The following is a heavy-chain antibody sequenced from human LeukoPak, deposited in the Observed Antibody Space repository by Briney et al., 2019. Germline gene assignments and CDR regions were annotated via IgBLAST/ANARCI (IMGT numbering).Heavy chain of an antibody. Sequence: GGSLRLSCTASGFTFSSYAMNWVRQAPGKGLEWVSYISSTGIPIYYADSVKGRFAISRDNGKNSLYLQMNSLRAEDVAVYYCAREFGGYFDYWGQGTLVTVSS. CDR3: AREFGGYFDY. CDR1: GFTFSSYA. V-gene: IGHV3-48*03. D-gene: IGHD3-10*01. J-gene: IGHJ4*02. CDR2: ISSTGIPI.